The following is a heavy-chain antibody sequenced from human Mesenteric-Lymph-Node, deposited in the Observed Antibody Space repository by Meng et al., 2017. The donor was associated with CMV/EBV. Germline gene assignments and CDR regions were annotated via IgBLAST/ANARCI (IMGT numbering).Heavy chain of an antibody. CDR3: ARGPLDGDYKWFDP. Sequence: SGGSVSSGSYSWSWIRQPPGKGLEWIGYIYYSGSTNYNPSLKSRVTISLDTSKNQFSLKLSSVTAADTAVYYCARGPLDGDYKWFDPWSQGTLVTVSS. J-gene: IGHJ5*02. CDR1: GGSVSSGSYS. CDR2: IYYSGST. D-gene: IGHD7-27*01. V-gene: IGHV4-61*01.